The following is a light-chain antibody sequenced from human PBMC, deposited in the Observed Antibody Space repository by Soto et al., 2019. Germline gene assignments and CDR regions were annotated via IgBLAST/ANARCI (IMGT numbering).Light chain of an antibody. J-gene: IGKJ1*01. Sequence: DIRMTQSPSTLSASVGDRVTITCRASQSISIWLAWYQQKPGKAPKLLIYKASSLESGVPSRFSGSGSGTEFTLTISSLQPDDFATYYCQQYNSYSEAFGQGTKVDIK. CDR2: KAS. V-gene: IGKV1-5*03. CDR1: QSISIW. CDR3: QQYNSYSEA.